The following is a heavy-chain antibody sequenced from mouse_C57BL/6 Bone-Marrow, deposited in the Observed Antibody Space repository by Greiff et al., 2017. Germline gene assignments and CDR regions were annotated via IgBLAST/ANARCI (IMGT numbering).Heavy chain of an antibody. CDR3: TVGPYLLS. CDR2: IRLKSDNYAT. CDR1: GFTFSNSW. V-gene: IGHV6-3*01. D-gene: IGHD2-1*01. Sequence: EVHLVESGGGLVQPGGSMKLSCVASGFTFSNSWMNWVRQSPEKGLEWVAQIRLKSDNYATHYAESVKGRFTISRDDSKSSVYLQMNNLRAEDTGIYYCTVGPYLLSWGQGTTLTGSA. J-gene: IGHJ2*01.